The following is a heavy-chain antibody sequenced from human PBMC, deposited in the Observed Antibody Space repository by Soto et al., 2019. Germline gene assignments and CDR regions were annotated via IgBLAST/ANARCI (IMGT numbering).Heavy chain of an antibody. J-gene: IGHJ4*02. V-gene: IGHV1-8*01. D-gene: IGHD2-2*01. CDR1: GYTFISYD. Sequence: ASVKVSCKASGYTFISYDINWVRQATGQGLEWMGWMNPNSGNTGYAQKFQGRVTMTRNTSISTAYMELSSLRSEDTAVYYCARAGEYQLPFDYWGQGTLVTVSS. CDR3: ARAGEYQLPFDY. CDR2: MNPNSGNT.